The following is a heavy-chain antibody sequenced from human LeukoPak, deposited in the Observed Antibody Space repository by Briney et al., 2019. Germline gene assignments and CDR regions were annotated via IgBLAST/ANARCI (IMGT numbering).Heavy chain of an antibody. CDR3: AGETGTRLDRVYFYYMDV. V-gene: IGHV4-4*07. D-gene: IGHD1-1*01. CDR1: VGSLSSYS. CDR2: VYTSGSI. Sequence: PSETLSLTCIVSVGSLSSYSWSWIRQPAGKGLEWIGRVYTSGSIYYNPSLTSRVTMSVDTSKNHFSLKLSSVTAADTAVYYCAGETGTRLDRVYFYYMDVWGKGTTVTVSS. J-gene: IGHJ6*03.